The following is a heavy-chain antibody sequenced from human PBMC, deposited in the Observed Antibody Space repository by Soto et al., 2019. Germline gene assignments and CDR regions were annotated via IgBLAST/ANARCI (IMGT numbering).Heavy chain of an antibody. V-gene: IGHV3-33*01. CDR2: IWHDGSQK. CDR3: EGRDDPFHV. J-gene: IGHJ3*01. CDR1: GLTFSNYG. Sequence: QVQLVESGGGVVQPERSLRLSCVGTGLTFSNYGIHWVRQAPGRGREWVAVIWHDGSQKYSADSVRGRFTISRDNSKNTVYLQMNSLRAEDTAVYYCEGRDDPFHVWGQGTMVTVSS.